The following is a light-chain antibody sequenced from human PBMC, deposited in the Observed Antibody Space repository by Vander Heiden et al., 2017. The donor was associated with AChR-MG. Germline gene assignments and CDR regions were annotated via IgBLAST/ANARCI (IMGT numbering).Light chain of an antibody. CDR1: SSNIGSTY. CDR3: AAWDDSLSAHVV. J-gene: IGLJ2*01. V-gene: IGLV1-47*01. CDR2: RNK. Sequence: LTQPPSASGTPAQRVTISCSGRSSNIGSTYVYWYQQLPGTAPKLPIYRNKRRPSGVPDRFAGSKSGTSASLAISGLRSEDEADYYCAAWDDSLSAHVVFGGGTKLTGL.